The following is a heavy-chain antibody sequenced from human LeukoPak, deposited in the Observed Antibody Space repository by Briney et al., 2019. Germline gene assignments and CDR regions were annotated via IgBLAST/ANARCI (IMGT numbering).Heavy chain of an antibody. CDR3: ARESRQPTYSSGWYGDAFDI. D-gene: IGHD6-19*01. V-gene: IGHV3-30*02. J-gene: IGHJ3*02. CDR2: IRYDGINK. Sequence: PGGSLRLSCAASGFTFSSYGMHWVRQAPGKGLEWVAFIRYDGINKYYADSVKGRFTISRDNSKNTLYLQMNSLRAEDTAVYYCARESRQPTYSSGWYGDAFDIWGQGTMVTVSS. CDR1: GFTFSSYG.